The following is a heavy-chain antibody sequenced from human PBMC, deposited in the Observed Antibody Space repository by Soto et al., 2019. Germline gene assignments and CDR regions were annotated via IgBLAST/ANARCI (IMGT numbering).Heavy chain of an antibody. J-gene: IGHJ1*01. CDR1: GGSISSYY. CDR3: ARDITQAGQH. V-gene: IGHV4-59*01. Sequence: SETLSLTCTVSGGSISSYYWSWIRQPPGKGLEWIGYIYYSGSTNYNPSLKSRVTISVDTSKNQFSLTLSSVTAADTAVYYCARDITQAGQHWGQGTLVTVS. CDR2: IYYSGST.